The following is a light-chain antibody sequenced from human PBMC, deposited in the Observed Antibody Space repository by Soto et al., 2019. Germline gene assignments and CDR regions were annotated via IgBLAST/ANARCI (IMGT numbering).Light chain of an antibody. J-gene: IGKJ5*01. CDR2: GAS. V-gene: IGKV3-20*01. CDR1: QGVSSSF. Sequence: ELVFTQSPGTLSFSRGERATLSCRASQGVSSSFLAGYQQKVGQAPRLLIYGASSRATGIPDRFSGSGSGTDFTLTISRLEPEDFAVYYCQQYGSSPRTLGQGTRLEIK. CDR3: QQYGSSPRT.